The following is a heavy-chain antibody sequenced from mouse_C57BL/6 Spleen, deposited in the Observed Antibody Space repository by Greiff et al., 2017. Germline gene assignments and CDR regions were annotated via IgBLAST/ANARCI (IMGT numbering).Heavy chain of an antibody. Sequence: QVQLQQPGAELVKPGASVKLSCKASGYTFTSYWMHWVKQRPGQGLEWIGMIHPNSGSTNYNEKFKSKATLTVDKSSSTAYMQLSSLTSEDSAVYYCAIYTTVVDAMDYWGQGTSVTVSS. V-gene: IGHV1-64*01. CDR1: GYTFTSYW. D-gene: IGHD1-1*01. J-gene: IGHJ4*01. CDR3: AIYTTVVDAMDY. CDR2: IHPNSGST.